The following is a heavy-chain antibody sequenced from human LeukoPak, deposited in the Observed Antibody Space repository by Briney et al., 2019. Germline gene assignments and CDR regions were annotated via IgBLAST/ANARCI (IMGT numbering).Heavy chain of an antibody. CDR2: IYHSGYA. J-gene: IGHJ5*02. CDR1: GYSINSGYS. D-gene: IGHD4-11*01. V-gene: IGHV4-38-2*01. Sequence: SETLSLTCAVSGYSINSGYSWTWLRQRPGKGLEWIGNIYHSGYAYYNPSLKSRVTISLDASKNQFSLRLSSVIAADTAVYYCARNSSLTTLKGGWFDPWGQGTLVTVSS. CDR3: ARNSSLTTLKGGWFDP.